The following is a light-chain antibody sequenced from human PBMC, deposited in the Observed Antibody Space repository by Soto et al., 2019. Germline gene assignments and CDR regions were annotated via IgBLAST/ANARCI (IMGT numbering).Light chain of an antibody. Sequence: QSELTKPASVSGSPGQSITISCTGTSRVVGGYNYVSWYQQHPGKAPKLMIYDVSNRPSGVSNRFSGSKSGNTASLTISGLQAEDEADYYCSSYTSSSSYVFGTGTKVTLL. CDR3: SSYTSSSSYV. V-gene: IGLV2-14*01. CDR2: DVS. CDR1: SRVVGGYNY. J-gene: IGLJ1*01.